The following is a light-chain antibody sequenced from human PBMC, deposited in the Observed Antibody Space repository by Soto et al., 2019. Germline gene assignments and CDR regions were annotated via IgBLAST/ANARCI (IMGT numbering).Light chain of an antibody. CDR1: QSIISY. CDR3: QQSYSGPRT. CDR2: AAS. Sequence: DIQMTQSPSSLSASVGDRVTITCRSSQSIISYLNWYQQKAGKAPQLLIYAASSLQSGVPARFSGSGSGTYFTLTIHSLQAEDSALYYCQQSYSGPRTFGQGTKVEIK. J-gene: IGKJ2*01. V-gene: IGKV1-39*01.